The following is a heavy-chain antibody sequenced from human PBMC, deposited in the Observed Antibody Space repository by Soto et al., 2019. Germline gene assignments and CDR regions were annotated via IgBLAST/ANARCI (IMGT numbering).Heavy chain of an antibody. D-gene: IGHD4-17*01. Sequence: GGSLRLSCAASGFTFSSYWMSWVRQAPGKALEWVANIKEDGSDKYYVDSVKGRFTISRDNAKNSLCLQMNSLRAEDTAVYYCARNLEDSRQLRFAYWGQGTLVPVSS. J-gene: IGHJ4*02. CDR3: ARNLEDSRQLRFAY. CDR1: GFTFSSYW. CDR2: IKEDGSDK. V-gene: IGHV3-7*03.